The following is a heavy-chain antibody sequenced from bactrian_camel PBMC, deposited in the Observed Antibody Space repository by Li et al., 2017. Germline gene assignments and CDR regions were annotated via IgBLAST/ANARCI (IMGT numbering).Heavy chain of an antibody. CDR3: AADFSGPMCHRAD. V-gene: IGHV3S40*01. CDR2: IRSGGGST. CDR1: GFTFRNFA. J-gene: IGHJ4*01. Sequence: QLVESGGGSVQAGGSLRLSCVVSGFTFRNFAMNWVRQAPGKGLEWVAAIRSGGGSTYYADSVKGRFTISQDNGKNTMYLQMNSLKPEDTAVYYCAADFSGPMCHRADWGQGTQVTVS.